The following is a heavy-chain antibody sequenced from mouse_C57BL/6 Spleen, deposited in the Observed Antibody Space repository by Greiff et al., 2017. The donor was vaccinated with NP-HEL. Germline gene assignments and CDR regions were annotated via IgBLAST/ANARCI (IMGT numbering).Heavy chain of an antibody. CDR2: IDPSDSYT. D-gene: IGHD2-1*01. CDR1: GYTFTSYW. Sequence: QVQLQQPGAELVMPGASVKLSCKASGYTFTSYWMHWVKQRPGQGLEWIGEIDPSDSYTNYNQKFKGKSTLTVDKSSSTAYMQLSSLTSEDSAVYYCARYSGNYYWYCDVGGTGSTVTVAS. J-gene: IGHJ1*03. V-gene: IGHV1-69*01. CDR3: ARYSGNYYWYCDV.